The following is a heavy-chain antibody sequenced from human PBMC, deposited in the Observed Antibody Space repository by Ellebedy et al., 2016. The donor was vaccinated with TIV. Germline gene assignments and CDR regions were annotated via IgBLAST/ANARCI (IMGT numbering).Heavy chain of an antibody. J-gene: IGHJ4*02. CDR2: MHHSGRT. Sequence: MPSETLSLTCTVSGYSLSSGYYWGWIRQPPGKGLEWIGNMHHSGRTYYSPFFKSRVTISSGTSESQFSLKLSSVTAADTAVYYCARTYGSGYLDSWGQGTLVTVSS. CDR3: ARTYGSGYLDS. CDR1: GYSLSSGYY. D-gene: IGHD3-10*01. V-gene: IGHV4-38-2*02.